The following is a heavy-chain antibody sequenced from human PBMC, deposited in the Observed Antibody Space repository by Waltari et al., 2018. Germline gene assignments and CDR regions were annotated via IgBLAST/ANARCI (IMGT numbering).Heavy chain of an antibody. V-gene: IGHV1-69*04. CDR3: ARGALEVQGVTTYYYYYMDV. D-gene: IGHD3-10*01. CDR2: IIPILCIA. CDR1: GGTFSSYA. Sequence: QVQLVQSGAEVKKPGSSVKVSCKASGGTFSSYAISWVRQAPGQGLEWMGGIIPILCIANYAQKFQGRVTITADESTSTAYMELSSLRSEDTAVYYCARGALEVQGVTTYYYYYMDVWGKGTTVTVSS. J-gene: IGHJ6*03.